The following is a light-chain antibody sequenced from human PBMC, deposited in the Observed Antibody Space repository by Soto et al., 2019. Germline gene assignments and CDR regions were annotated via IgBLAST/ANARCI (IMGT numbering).Light chain of an antibody. CDR2: AAS. CDR1: PSISTD. J-gene: IGKJ4*01. CDR3: QQTYSTPLT. Sequence: DIQMTQSPSSLSASVGDRVTITCRASPSISTDLNWYQQKPGKAPNLLIYAASSLQSGVPSRFSGSGSGTDFTLTISSLQPEDFATYYCQQTYSTPLTCGGGTKVEIK. V-gene: IGKV1-39*01.